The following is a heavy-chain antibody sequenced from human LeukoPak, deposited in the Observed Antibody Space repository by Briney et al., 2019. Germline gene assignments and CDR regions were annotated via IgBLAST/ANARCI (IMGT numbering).Heavy chain of an antibody. V-gene: IGHV1-8*01. CDR3: AVIPPPLSLTTVTTSDY. J-gene: IGHJ4*02. D-gene: IGHD4-17*01. CDR2: MNPNSGNT. CDR1: GYTFTSYD. Sequence: ASVKVSCKASGYTFTSYDINWVRQATGQGLEWMGWMNPNSGNTGYAQKFQGRVTMTRNTSISTAYMELSNPKTEDPALYYRAVIPPPLSLTTVTTSDYWGQGTLVTVSS.